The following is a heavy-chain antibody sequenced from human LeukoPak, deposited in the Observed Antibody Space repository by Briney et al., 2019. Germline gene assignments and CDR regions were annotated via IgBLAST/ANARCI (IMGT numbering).Heavy chain of an antibody. D-gene: IGHD6-13*01. Sequence: GGSLRLSCAASGFTFSSYDMHWVRPATGKGLEWVSAIGTAGDTYYPGSVKGRFTISRENAKNSLYLQMNSLRAGDTAVYYCARAPRGGSSWYGQSVYYFDYWGQGTLVTVSS. CDR1: GFTFSSYD. CDR3: ARAPRGGSSWYGQSVYYFDY. J-gene: IGHJ4*02. CDR2: IGTAGDT. V-gene: IGHV3-13*01.